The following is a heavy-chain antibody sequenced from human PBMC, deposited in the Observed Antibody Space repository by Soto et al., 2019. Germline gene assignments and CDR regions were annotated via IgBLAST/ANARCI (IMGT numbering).Heavy chain of an antibody. D-gene: IGHD3-16*01. J-gene: IGHJ4*02. CDR2: MNVEGSLK. CDR1: GFTFSAYW. Sequence: EVQLAESGGGLVQPGGSLRLSCTASGFTFSAYWMGWVRQAPGKGLEWVAKMNVEGSLKHHLYSVEGRFTISRDNARNLLSLQMENLRVEDTALYYCARDATRGGDFDYWGQGTLVTVSS. V-gene: IGHV3-7*04. CDR3: ARDATRGGDFDY.